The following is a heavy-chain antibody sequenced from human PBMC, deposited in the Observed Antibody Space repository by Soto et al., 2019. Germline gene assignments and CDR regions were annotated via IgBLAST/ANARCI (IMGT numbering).Heavy chain of an antibody. CDR2: IIPIFGTA. J-gene: IGHJ6*02. CDR1: GGTFSGYA. Sequence: GASVKVSCKASGGTFSGYAISWVRQAPGQGLEWMGGIIPIFGTANYTQKFQGRVTITADESTSTAYMELSSLRSEDTAVYYCARVRKIQLWLRGYYYYGMDVWGQGTTVTVSS. V-gene: IGHV1-69*13. D-gene: IGHD5-18*01. CDR3: ARVRKIQLWLRGYYYYGMDV.